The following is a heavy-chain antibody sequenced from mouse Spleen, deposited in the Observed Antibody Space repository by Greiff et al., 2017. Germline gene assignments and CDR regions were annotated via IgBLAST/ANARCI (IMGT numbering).Heavy chain of an antibody. CDR1: GFTFSDYG. CDR3: ARVSHDYGTSVDY. V-gene: IGHV5-17*01. Sequence: EVQLVESGGGLVKPGGSLKLSCAASGFTFSDYGMHWVRQAPEKGLEWVAYISSGSSTIYYADTVKGRFTISRDNAKHTLFLQMTSLRSEDTAMYYCARVSHDYGTSVDYWGQGTTLTVSS. J-gene: IGHJ2*01. D-gene: IGHD1-1*01. CDR2: ISSGSSTI.